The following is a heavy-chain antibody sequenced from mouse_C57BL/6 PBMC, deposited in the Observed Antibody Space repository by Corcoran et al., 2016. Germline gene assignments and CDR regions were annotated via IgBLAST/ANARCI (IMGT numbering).Heavy chain of an antibody. Sequence: QVTLKESGPGILQSSQTLSLTCSFSGFSLSTSGMGVSWIRQPSGKGLEWLAHIYWDDDKRYNPSLKSRLTISKDTSRNQVFLKITSVDTVDTATYYCARRGNWDHYFDYWGQGTTLTVSS. J-gene: IGHJ2*01. V-gene: IGHV8-12*01. D-gene: IGHD4-1*01. CDR2: IYWDDDK. CDR1: GFSLSTSGMG. CDR3: ARRGNWDHYFDY.